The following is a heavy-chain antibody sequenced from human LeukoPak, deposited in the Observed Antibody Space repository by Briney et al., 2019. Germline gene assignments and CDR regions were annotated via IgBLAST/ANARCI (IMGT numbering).Heavy chain of an antibody. V-gene: IGHV3-66*02. CDR1: GFTVTSNY. CDR3: AREASGIVVATIGGYFDY. J-gene: IGHJ4*02. Sequence: GGSLRRSCAASGFTVTSNYMSWVRQAPGKGLEWVSVIYSGGSTYYADSVKGRFTISRDNSKNTLYLQMNSLRAEDTAVYYCAREASGIVVATIGGYFDYWGQGTLVTVSS. D-gene: IGHD1-26*01. CDR2: IYSGGST.